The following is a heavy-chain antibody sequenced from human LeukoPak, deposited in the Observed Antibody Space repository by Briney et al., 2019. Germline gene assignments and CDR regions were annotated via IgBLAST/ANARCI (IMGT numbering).Heavy chain of an antibody. CDR1: RFTFSSYS. CDR2: ISSSSSYI. CDR3: ARDKGEHDAFDI. D-gene: IGHD3-16*01. V-gene: IGHV3-21*01. J-gene: IGHJ3*02. Sequence: GGSLRLSCAASRFTFSSYSMNWVRQAPGKGLEWVSSISSSSSYIYYADSVKGRFTISRDNAKNSLYLQMNSLRAEDTAVYYCARDKGEHDAFDIWGQGTMVTVSS.